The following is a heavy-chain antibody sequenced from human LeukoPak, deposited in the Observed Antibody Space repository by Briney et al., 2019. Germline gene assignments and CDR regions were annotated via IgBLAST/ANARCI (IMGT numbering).Heavy chain of an antibody. CDR1: GGSISSYY. J-gene: IGHJ6*03. Sequence: PSETLSLTCTVSGGSISSYYWSWIRQPPGKGLEWIGYIYYSGSTNYNPSLKSRVTISVDTSKNQFSLKLSSVTAADTAVYYCARYRVDYYYYYMDVWGKGTTVTISS. D-gene: IGHD5/OR15-5a*01. CDR2: IYYSGST. CDR3: ARYRVDYYYYYMDV. V-gene: IGHV4-59*01.